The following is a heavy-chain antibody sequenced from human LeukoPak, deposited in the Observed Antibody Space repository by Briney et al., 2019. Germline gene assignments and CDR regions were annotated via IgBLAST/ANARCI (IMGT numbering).Heavy chain of an antibody. J-gene: IGHJ4*02. Sequence: SETLSLTCTVSGGSISSGGYYWSWIRQHPGKGLEWIGYIYYSGSTYYNPSLKSRVTISVDTSKNQFSLKLSSVTAADTAVYYCAGHSSGRFFDYWGQGTLVTVSS. CDR3: AGHSSGRFFDY. CDR2: IYYSGST. V-gene: IGHV4-31*03. CDR1: GGSISSGGYY. D-gene: IGHD3-22*01.